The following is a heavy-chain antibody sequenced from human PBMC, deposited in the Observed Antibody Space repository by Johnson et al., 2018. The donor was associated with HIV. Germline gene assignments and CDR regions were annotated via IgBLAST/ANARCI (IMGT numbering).Heavy chain of an antibody. CDR1: GFTVSSNY. D-gene: IGHD3-3*01. J-gene: IGHJ3*02. V-gene: IGHV3-30-3*01. CDR3: AAYYDFWSGSYTSGFDI. Sequence: QVQLVESGGGLVQPGGSLRLSCAASGFTVSSNYMSWVRQAPGKGLQWVTYISYDGTKNYYIDSVKGRFTISRDNSKNTVFLQMNSLRPEDTAMYYCAAYYDFWSGSYTSGFDIWGQGTMVTVSS. CDR2: ISYDGTKN.